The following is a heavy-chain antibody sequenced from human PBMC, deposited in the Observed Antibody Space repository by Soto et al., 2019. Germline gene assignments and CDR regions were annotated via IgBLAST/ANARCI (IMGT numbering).Heavy chain of an antibody. Sequence: QVQLVQSGAEVKKPGASVKVSCKASGYTFTSYYMHWVRQAPGQGLEWMGIINPSGGSTSYAQKFQGRVTMTRDTSTSTVYMELSSLRSEDTAVYYWWRDLRLTGGAWGQGTLVTVSS. J-gene: IGHJ5*02. CDR2: INPSGGST. V-gene: IGHV1-46*01. CDR3: WRDLRLTGGA. D-gene: IGHD3-9*01. CDR1: GYTFTSYY.